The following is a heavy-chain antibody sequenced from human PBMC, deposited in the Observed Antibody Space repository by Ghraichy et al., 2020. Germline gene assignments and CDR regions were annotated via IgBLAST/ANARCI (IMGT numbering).Heavy chain of an antibody. CDR2: INSDGSGT. CDR1: EFPFSSYW. D-gene: IGHD6-19*01. CDR3: ARDGYPSGWRKWYFDL. Sequence: GESLNISCAASEFPFSSYWMHWVRQPPGKGLVWVSRINSDGSGTSYADSVKGRFTISRDNAKNTLYLQMNSLRAEDTAVYYCARDGYPSGWRKWYFDLWGRGTLVTVSS. V-gene: IGHV3-74*01. J-gene: IGHJ2*01.